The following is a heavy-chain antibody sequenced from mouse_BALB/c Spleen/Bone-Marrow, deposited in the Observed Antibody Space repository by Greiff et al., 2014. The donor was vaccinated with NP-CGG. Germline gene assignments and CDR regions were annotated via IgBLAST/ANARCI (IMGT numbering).Heavy chain of an antibody. D-gene: IGHD1-1*01. Sequence: DVQLVESGAELVKPGASVKLSCTASGFNIKDTYMHWVKQRPEQGLEWIGRIDPANGNTKYDPKFQGKATITADTSSNTAYLQLSSLTSEDTAVYYCANYYYGSSLFACWGQGTLVTVSA. CDR2: IDPANGNT. CDR1: GFNIKDTY. J-gene: IGHJ3*01. V-gene: IGHV14-3*02. CDR3: ANYYYGSSLFAC.